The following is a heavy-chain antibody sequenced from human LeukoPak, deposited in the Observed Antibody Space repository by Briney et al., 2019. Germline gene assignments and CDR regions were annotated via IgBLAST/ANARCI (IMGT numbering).Heavy chain of an antibody. V-gene: IGHV4-59*01. CDR3: ARDRNDYSNYDYYYYMDV. CDR1: GGSISPYY. Sequence: SETLALTCTVSGGSISPYYWNWIRQPPGKGLEWIGYISYSGSTNYNPSLKSRVTMSIHTSKNQFSLKLSSVTAADTAVYYCARDRNDYSNYDYYYYMDVWGKGTTVTVSS. J-gene: IGHJ6*03. D-gene: IGHD4-11*01. CDR2: ISYSGST.